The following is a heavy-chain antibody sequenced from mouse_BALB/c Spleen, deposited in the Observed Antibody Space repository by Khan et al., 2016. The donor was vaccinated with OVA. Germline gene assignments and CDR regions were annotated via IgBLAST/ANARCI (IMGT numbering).Heavy chain of an antibody. V-gene: IGHV1-4*01. J-gene: IGHJ3*01. CDR1: VYTFTTYT. CDR2: IIPSNDYT. D-gene: IGHD2-14*01. CDR3: VREGASYRCDGWLAY. Sequence: QVQLKESGAELARPGASVKMSCKASVYTFTTYTIHWVKQRPGQGLEWIGYIIPSNDYTNFNQKFKDRAPLTADKSSSTAYMPLSSLTSASSAVFDCVREGASYRCDGWLAYWGQGTLVTVSA.